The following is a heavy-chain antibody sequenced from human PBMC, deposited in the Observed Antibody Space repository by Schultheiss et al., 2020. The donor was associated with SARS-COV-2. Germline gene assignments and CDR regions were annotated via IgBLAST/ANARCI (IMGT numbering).Heavy chain of an antibody. J-gene: IGHJ4*02. CDR2: IIPILGIA. CDR3: ARGASSGWYLG. CDR1: GGTFSSYA. Sequence: VKVSCKASGGTFSSYAISWVRQAPGQGLEWMGRIIPILGIANYAQKFQGRVTITADKSTSTAYMELSSLRSEDTAVYYCARGASSGWYLGWGQGTLVTVSS. V-gene: IGHV1-69*10. D-gene: IGHD6-19*01.